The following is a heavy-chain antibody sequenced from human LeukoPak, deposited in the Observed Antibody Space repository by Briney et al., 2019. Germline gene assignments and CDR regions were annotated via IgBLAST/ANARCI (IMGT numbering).Heavy chain of an antibody. D-gene: IGHD3-22*01. CDR2: IFYSGNT. Sequence: TSETLSLTCTVSGGSISSGDYYWSWIRQPPGKGLEWIGYIFYSGNTYFNPSLKSRVTISGDTSKNQFSLKLSSVTAADTAVYYCARALYDSSAYYYWGQGTLVTVSS. V-gene: IGHV4-30-4*01. J-gene: IGHJ4*02. CDR1: GGSISSGDYY. CDR3: ARALYDSSAYYY.